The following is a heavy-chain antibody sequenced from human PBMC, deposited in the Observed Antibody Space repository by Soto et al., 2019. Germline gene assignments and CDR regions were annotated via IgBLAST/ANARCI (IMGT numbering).Heavy chain of an antibody. CDR2: IYYSGST. V-gene: IGHV4-31*03. CDR1: GGSISSGGYY. CDR3: ARGPPTRWDISTGLYYFDY. J-gene: IGHJ4*02. D-gene: IGHD3-9*01. Sequence: PSETLSLTCTVSGGSISSGGYYWSWIRQHPGKGLEWIGYIYYSGSTYYNPSLKSRVTISVDTSKNQFSLKLSSVTAADTAVYYCARGPPTRWDISTGLYYFDYWGQGTLVTVSS.